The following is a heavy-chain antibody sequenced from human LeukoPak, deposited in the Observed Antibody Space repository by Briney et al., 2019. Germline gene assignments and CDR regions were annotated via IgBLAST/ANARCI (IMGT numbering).Heavy chain of an antibody. J-gene: IGHJ6*03. D-gene: IGHD3-10*01. CDR3: ARDGNRDGDMDV. Sequence: GGSLRLSCAASGFTFDDYPMLWVRQAPGKGLEWVSLITWDGGSTYYADSVKGRVTISRDNSKNTLFLQMNSLRAEDTAVYYCARDGNRDGDMDVWGKGTTVTVSS. V-gene: IGHV3-43*01. CDR2: ITWDGGST. CDR1: GFTFDDYP.